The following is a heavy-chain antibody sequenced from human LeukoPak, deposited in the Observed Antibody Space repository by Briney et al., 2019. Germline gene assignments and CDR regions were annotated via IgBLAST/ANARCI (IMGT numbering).Heavy chain of an antibody. V-gene: IGHV4-59*01. CDR1: GGSISSYY. Sequence: SETLSLTCTVSGGSISSYYWSWIRQPPGKGLEWIGYIYYSGSTNYNPSLKSRVTISVDTSKNQFSLKLSSVTAADTAVYYCARGSMAGGDYYMDVWGKGTTVTVSS. D-gene: IGHD3-16*01. CDR3: ARGSMAGGDYYMDV. CDR2: IYYSGST. J-gene: IGHJ6*03.